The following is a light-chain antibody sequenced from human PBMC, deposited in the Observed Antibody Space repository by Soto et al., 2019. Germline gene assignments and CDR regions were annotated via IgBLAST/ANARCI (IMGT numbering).Light chain of an antibody. CDR3: LQSNSYPWT. CDR2: SAS. J-gene: IGKJ1*01. CDR1: QGIRTY. Sequence: DIQMTQSPSAMSASVGDRVTITCRASQGIRTYLAWFQQKPGKVPKRLIFSASSVQSWVPSRFSGSGSGTEFTLTISSLQPEDVATYYCLQSNSYPWTFGQGTKVQI. V-gene: IGKV1-17*03.